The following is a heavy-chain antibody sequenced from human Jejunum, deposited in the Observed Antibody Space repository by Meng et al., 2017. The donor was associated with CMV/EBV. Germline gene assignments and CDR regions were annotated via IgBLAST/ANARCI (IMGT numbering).Heavy chain of an antibody. CDR1: GYAFATYF. D-gene: IGHD5-12*01. J-gene: IGHJ5*02. V-gene: IGHV1-2*02. Sequence: ASGYAFATYFMPWVRQAPEQGPEWMGWINPTSGGTSYAEKFQGRVTMTRDTSISTAYMELSRLRSDDTAVYYCARKYNGYWFDPWGQGTLVTVSS. CDR3: ARKYNGYWFDP. CDR2: INPTSGGT.